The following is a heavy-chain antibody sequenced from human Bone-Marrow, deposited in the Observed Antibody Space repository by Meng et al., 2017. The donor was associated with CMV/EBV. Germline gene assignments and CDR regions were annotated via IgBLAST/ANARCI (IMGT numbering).Heavy chain of an antibody. V-gene: IGHV1-2*02. CDR1: GYTFTGHY. CDR2: INPNSGGT. Sequence: ASVKVSCKASGYTFTGHYMHWVRQAPGQGLEWMGWINPNSGGTNYAQKFQGRVTVTKDTSISTAYMELSRLTSDDTAVYYCARGGEYQLLPFDYWGQGTLVTVSS. CDR3: ARGGEYQLLPFDY. J-gene: IGHJ4*02. D-gene: IGHD2-2*01.